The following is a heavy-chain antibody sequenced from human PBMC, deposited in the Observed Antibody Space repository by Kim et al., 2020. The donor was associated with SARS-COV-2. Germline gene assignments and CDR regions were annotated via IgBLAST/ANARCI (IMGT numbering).Heavy chain of an antibody. J-gene: IGHJ3*02. CDR3: ARIDYDSSGYYSAFDI. CDR2: ISSSGSTI. CDR1: GFTFSDYY. Sequence: GGSLRLSCAASGFTFSDYYMSWIRQAPGKGLEWVSYISSSGSTIYYADSVKGRFTISRDNAKNSLYLQMNSLRAEDTAVYYCARIDYDSSGYYSAFDIWGQGTMVTVSS. V-gene: IGHV3-11*01. D-gene: IGHD3-22*01.